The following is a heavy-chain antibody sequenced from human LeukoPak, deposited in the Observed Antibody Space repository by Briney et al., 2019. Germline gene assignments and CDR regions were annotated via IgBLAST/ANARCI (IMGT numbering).Heavy chain of an antibody. CDR3: ARHPSGPAAGPNAFRFDP. CDR2: IYYSGST. V-gene: IGHV4-59*08. J-gene: IGHJ5*02. Sequence: SETLPLTCTVSGGSISSYYWSWIRQPPGKGLEWIGYIYYSGSTNYNPSLKSRVTISVDTSKNQFSLKLSSVTAADTAVYYCARHPSGPAAGPNAFRFDPWGQGTLVTVSS. D-gene: IGHD6-13*01. CDR1: GGSISSYY.